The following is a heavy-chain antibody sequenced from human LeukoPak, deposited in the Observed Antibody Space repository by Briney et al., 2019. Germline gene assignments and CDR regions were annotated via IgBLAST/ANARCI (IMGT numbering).Heavy chain of an antibody. CDR3: ARLAVAQTGLFDY. Sequence: ASVKVSCKASGYTFTGYYMHWVRQAPGQGLEWMGWINPNSGGTYYAQKFQGRVTMTSDTSISSAYMELSRLRSDDRAVYYCARLAVAQTGLFDYWGQGTLVTVSS. CDR2: INPNSGGT. D-gene: IGHD6-19*01. V-gene: IGHV1-2*02. CDR1: GYTFTGYY. J-gene: IGHJ4*02.